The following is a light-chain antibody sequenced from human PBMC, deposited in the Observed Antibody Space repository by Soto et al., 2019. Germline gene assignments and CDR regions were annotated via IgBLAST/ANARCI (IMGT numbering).Light chain of an antibody. CDR3: QQYFTSPLN. J-gene: IGKJ4*01. CDR1: QSISSS. CDR2: AAS. Sequence: DIQMTQSPSSLSASVGDRVTITCRASQSISSSLNWYQQKSGEAPKLLIYAASILQSGVPSRFSGSGSGTDFTLTISRLEPEDFAVYYCQQYFTSPLNFGGGTKVDIK. V-gene: IGKV1-39*01.